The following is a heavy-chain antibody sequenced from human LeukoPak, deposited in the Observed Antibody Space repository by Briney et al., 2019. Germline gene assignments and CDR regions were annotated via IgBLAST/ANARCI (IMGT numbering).Heavy chain of an antibody. V-gene: IGHV3-23*01. CDR3: AKYSSSWTISIGLQPYYFDY. CDR1: GFTISSYA. Sequence: TGGSLRLSCAASGFTISSYAMSWVRQAPGKGLEWVSAISGSGGSTYYADSVKGRFTISRDNSKNTLYLQMNSLRAEDTAVYYCAKYSSSWTISIGLQPYYFDYWGQGTLVTVSS. J-gene: IGHJ4*02. D-gene: IGHD6-13*01. CDR2: ISGSGGST.